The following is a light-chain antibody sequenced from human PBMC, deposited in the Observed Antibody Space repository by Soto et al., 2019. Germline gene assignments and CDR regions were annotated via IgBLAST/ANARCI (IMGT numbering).Light chain of an antibody. CDR1: SSNIGNNY. Sequence: QSVLTRPPSVSAAPGQKVTISCSGSSSNIGNNYVFWYQQLPGGAPNLLIYDNNTRPSGIPDRFSGSKSGTSATLGITGHQPGEGADYYWGTGDYSLGAGFFGGGTK. CDR3: GTGDYSLGAGF. J-gene: IGLJ2*01. V-gene: IGLV1-51*01. CDR2: DNN.